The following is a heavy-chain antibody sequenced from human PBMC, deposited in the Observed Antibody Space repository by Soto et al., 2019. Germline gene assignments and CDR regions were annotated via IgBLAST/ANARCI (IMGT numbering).Heavy chain of an antibody. V-gene: IGHV1-24*01. Sequence: VASVKVSCKVSGYTLTELSMHWVRQAPGKGLEWMGGFDPEDGETIYAQKFQGRVTMTEDTSTDTAYMELSSLRSEDTAVYYCATETVAGTADAFDIWGQATIVTVSS. D-gene: IGHD6-19*01. CDR3: ATETVAGTADAFDI. J-gene: IGHJ3*02. CDR1: GYTLTELS. CDR2: FDPEDGET.